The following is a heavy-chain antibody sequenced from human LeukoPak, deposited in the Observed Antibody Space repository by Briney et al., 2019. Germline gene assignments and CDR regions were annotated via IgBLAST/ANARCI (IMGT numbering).Heavy chain of an antibody. CDR3: AKGGFGDLDY. V-gene: IGHV3-23*01. D-gene: IGHD3-10*01. CDR2: LSGSGGST. J-gene: IGHJ4*02. CDR1: GFTFSSYA. Sequence: PGGSLRLSCAASGFTFSSYAMSWVRQAPGKGLEWVSTLSGSGGSTYYADSVKGRFTISRDNSKNTLYLRMNSLRAEDTAVYYCAKGGFGDLDYWGQGTLVTVSS.